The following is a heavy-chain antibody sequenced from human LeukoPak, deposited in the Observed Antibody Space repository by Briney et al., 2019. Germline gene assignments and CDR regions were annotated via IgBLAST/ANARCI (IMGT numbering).Heavy chain of an antibody. V-gene: IGHV3-23*01. Sequence: GGSLRLSCAASGFTFSNYAMSWVRQAPGKGLEWVSTLSGTGGSTYYADSVKGRFTISRDNSKNTLYLQVSSLRAEDTAVYYCAKVTAGRLPNYFDYWGQGTLVTVSS. CDR1: GFTFSNYA. D-gene: IGHD5-18*01. CDR3: AKVTAGRLPNYFDY. CDR2: LSGTGGST. J-gene: IGHJ4*02.